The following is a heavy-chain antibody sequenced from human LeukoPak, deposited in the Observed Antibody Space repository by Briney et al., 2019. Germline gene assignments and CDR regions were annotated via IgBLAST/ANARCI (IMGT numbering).Heavy chain of an antibody. CDR3: ARDNPPALYSSGWYGNQGDY. Sequence: SVKVSCKASGGTFSSYAISWVRQAPGQGLEWMGRIIAIFGTANYAQKFQGRVTITTDESTSTAYMELSSLRSEDTAVYYCARDNPPALYSSGWYGNQGDYWGQGTLVTVSS. CDR1: GGTFSSYA. V-gene: IGHV1-69*05. D-gene: IGHD6-19*01. J-gene: IGHJ4*02. CDR2: IIAIFGTA.